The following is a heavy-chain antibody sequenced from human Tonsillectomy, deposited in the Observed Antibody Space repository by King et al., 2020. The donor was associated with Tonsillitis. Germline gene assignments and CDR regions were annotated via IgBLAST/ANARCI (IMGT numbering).Heavy chain of an antibody. CDR3: AKDARADCGGDCPTHFDY. J-gene: IGHJ4*02. CDR2: ISYEGSNK. D-gene: IGHD2-21*02. Sequence: VQLVESGGGVVQPGRSLRLSCAASGFTFSSYGMHWVRLAPGKGLEWVAVISYEGSNKHYADSVKGRFTISRDNSKNTMYLQMNSLRADDTGVYYCAKDARADCGGDCPTHFDYWGQGTLVTVSS. V-gene: IGHV3-30*18. CDR1: GFTFSSYG.